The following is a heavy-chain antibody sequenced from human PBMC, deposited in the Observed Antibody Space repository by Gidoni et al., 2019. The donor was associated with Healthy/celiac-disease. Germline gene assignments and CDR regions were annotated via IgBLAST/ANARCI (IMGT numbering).Heavy chain of an antibody. D-gene: IGHD2-15*01. J-gene: IGHJ4*02. CDR2: LKQDGSEK. CDR1: GFIFSSYW. CDR3: ARDGCSGGSCYPSDFDY. Sequence: EVQLVESGGGLVQPGGSLRLSCAASGFIFSSYWMGWVRHAPGKGLEWVANLKQDGSEKYFVASLKGRFTISRDNAKNSLYLQMNSLRAEDTAVYYCARDGCSGGSCYPSDFDYWGQGTLVTVSS. V-gene: IGHV3-7*01.